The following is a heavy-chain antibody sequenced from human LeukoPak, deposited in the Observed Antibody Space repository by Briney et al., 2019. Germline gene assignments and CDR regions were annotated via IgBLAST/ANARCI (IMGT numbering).Heavy chain of an antibody. V-gene: IGHV3-7*01. CDR1: GFTYSLFW. CDR2: IKQDGSEK. D-gene: IGHD4-17*01. Sequence: GGSLRLSCAASGFTYSLFWMSWVRQAPGKGLEWVANIKQDGSEKYYVDSVKGRFTISRDNAERSLYLQMNSLRAEDTAVYYCARGFASGDYGADWGQGTLVTVPS. J-gene: IGHJ4*02. CDR3: ARGFASGDYGAD.